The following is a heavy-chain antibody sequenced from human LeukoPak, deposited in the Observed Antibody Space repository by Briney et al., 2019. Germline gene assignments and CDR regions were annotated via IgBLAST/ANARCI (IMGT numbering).Heavy chain of an antibody. D-gene: IGHD6-13*01. CDR3: AKDSLEAAGNFDY. V-gene: IGHV3-43*02. CDR1: GFTFDDYA. J-gene: IGHJ4*02. Sequence: GGSLRLSCAASGFTFDDYAMHWVRQAPGKGLEWLALISEDGDSTYYADSVKGRFTISRDNRKYSLYLQMNSLRTEDTAFYYCAKDSLEAAGNFDYWGQGTLVTVSS. CDR2: ISEDGDST.